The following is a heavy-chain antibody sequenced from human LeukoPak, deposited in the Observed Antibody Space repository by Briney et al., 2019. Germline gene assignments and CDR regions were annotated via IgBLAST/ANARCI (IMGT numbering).Heavy chain of an antibody. CDR1: GGTFSSYA. Sequence: SVKVSCKASGGTFSSYAISWVRQAPGQGLEWMGGIIPIFGTANYAQKFQGRVTITTDESTSTAYMELSSLRSEDTAVYYCARELPAAHYFDYWGQGTLVTVSS. D-gene: IGHD2-2*01. V-gene: IGHV1-69*05. J-gene: IGHJ4*02. CDR3: ARELPAAHYFDY. CDR2: IIPIFGTA.